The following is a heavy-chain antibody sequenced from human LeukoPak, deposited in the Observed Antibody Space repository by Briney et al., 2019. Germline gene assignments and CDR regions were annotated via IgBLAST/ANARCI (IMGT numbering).Heavy chain of an antibody. Sequence: ASVKASCKASGYPFTSYGIIWVRRAPGQRLEWMGWISAYNGNTNYAQRLQGRVTMTTDTSTSTAYMELRSLRSDDTAVYYCARDPIAVAGTGYYYGMDVWGQGTTVTVSS. D-gene: IGHD6-19*01. V-gene: IGHV1-18*01. CDR1: GYPFTSYG. J-gene: IGHJ6*02. CDR3: ARDPIAVAGTGYYYGMDV. CDR2: ISAYNGNT.